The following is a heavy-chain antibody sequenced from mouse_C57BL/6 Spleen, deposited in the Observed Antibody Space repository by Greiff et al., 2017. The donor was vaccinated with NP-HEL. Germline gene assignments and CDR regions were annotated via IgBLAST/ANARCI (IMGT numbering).Heavy chain of an antibody. D-gene: IGHD1-1*01. Sequence: QVQLQQSGAELVRPGSSVKLSCKASGYTFTSYWMHWVKQRPIQGLEWIGNIDPSDSETHYNQKFKDKATLTVDKSSSTAYMQLSSLTSEDSAVYYCARRGGSSYFDYWGQGTTLTVSS. CDR1: GYTFTSYW. V-gene: IGHV1-52*01. J-gene: IGHJ2*01. CDR3: ARRGGSSYFDY. CDR2: IDPSDSET.